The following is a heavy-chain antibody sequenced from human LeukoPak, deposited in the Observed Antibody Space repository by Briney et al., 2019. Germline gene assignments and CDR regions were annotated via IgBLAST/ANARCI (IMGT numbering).Heavy chain of an antibody. J-gene: IGHJ6*02. CDR2: IYYSGGT. CDR3: ARQERYYYYGKDV. V-gene: IGHV4-39*01. Sequence: PSETLSLTCTVSGGSISSSSYYWGWIRQPPGKGLEWIGSIYYSGGTYYNPSLKSRVTISVDTSKNQFSLTLSSVTAADTAVYYLARQERYYYYGKDVWGQGTTVTVS. CDR1: GGSISSSSYY.